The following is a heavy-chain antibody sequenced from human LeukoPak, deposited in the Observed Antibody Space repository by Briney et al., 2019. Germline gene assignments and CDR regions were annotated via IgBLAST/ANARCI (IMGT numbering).Heavy chain of an antibody. CDR1: RFSFSSYA. Sequence: PGGSLRLSCAASRFSFSSYAMAWVRQAQGKGLEWVSSISASGSRTYYADSVKGRFTISRDNSKNTLYLQMNSLRAEDTAVYYCAKDLMGYGSGSYFDYWGQGTLVTVSS. D-gene: IGHD3-10*01. CDR2: ISASGSRT. CDR3: AKDLMGYGSGSYFDY. J-gene: IGHJ4*02. V-gene: IGHV3-23*01.